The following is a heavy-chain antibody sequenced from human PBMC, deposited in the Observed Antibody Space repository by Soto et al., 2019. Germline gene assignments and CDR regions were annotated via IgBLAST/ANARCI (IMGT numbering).Heavy chain of an antibody. V-gene: IGHV3-66*01. CDR1: GLTVSTNY. J-gene: IGHJ4*02. Sequence: EVQLVESGGGLVQPGGSLRLSCAVSGLTVSTNYMSWVRQAPGKGLEWVSVIYSGGSTFYADSVKGRFTISRDNSKNTLDLQMNSLRAEDTAVYYCARDPPHWGQGTLVTVSS. CDR2: IYSGGST. CDR3: ARDPPH.